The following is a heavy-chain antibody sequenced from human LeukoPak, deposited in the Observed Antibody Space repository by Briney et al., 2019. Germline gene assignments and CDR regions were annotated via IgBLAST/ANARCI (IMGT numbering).Heavy chain of an antibody. Sequence: GGSLRLSCAASGFTFSSYAMSWVRQAPGKGLEWVSAISGSGGSTYYADSVKGRFTISRDDSKNTLYLQMNSLRAEDTAVYYCAKETRIITIFGALDYWGQGTLDTVSS. V-gene: IGHV3-23*01. J-gene: IGHJ4*02. CDR3: AKETRIITIFGALDY. D-gene: IGHD3-3*01. CDR2: ISGSGGST. CDR1: GFTFSSYA.